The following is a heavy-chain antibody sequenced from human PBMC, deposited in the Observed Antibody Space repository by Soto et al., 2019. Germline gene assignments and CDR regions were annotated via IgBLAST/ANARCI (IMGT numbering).Heavy chain of an antibody. D-gene: IGHD2-2*01. Sequence: GVSLRLSFAASGFTFSSYAMHWFRQAPGKGLEWVALISYDGSNKYYADSVKGRFTISRDNSKNTLYLQMNSLRAEDTAVYYCARGNCISTSCYFDYWGQGTLVTVSS. CDR1: GFTFSSYA. CDR3: ARGNCISTSCYFDY. J-gene: IGHJ4*02. V-gene: IGHV3-30-3*01. CDR2: ISYDGSNK.